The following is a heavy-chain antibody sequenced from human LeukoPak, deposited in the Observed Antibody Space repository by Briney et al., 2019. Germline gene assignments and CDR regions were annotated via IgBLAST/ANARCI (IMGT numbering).Heavy chain of an antibody. CDR2: IIPILGIA. J-gene: IGHJ4*02. CDR1: GGTFSSYA. Sequence: SVKVSCKASGGTFSSYAISWVRQAPGQGLEWMGRIIPILGIANYAQKFKGRVTITADKSTSTAYMELSSLRSEDTAVYYCELRWLQSDYWGQGTLVTVSS. D-gene: IGHD5-24*01. V-gene: IGHV1-69*04. CDR3: ELRWLQSDY.